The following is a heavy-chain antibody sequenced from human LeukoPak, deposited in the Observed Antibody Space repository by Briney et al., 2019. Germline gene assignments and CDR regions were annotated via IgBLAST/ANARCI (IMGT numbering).Heavy chain of an antibody. V-gene: IGHV1-18*01. CDR1: GYIFTNFG. D-gene: IGHD3-9*01. Sequence: ASVKVSCKASGYIFTNFGISWVRQAPGQGLVWMGWISAYNGNTNYAQKLQGRVTMTTDTSTSTAYMELRSLRSDDTAVYYCARGLDFDWLGFDYWGQGTLVTVSS. J-gene: IGHJ4*02. CDR3: ARGLDFDWLGFDY. CDR2: ISAYNGNT.